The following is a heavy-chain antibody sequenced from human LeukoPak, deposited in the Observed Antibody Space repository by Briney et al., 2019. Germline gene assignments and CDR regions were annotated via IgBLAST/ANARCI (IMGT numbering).Heavy chain of an antibody. CDR2: ITPDGTDT. V-gene: IGHV3-74*03. CDR1: GFSFSGHW. D-gene: IGHD2-8*01. J-gene: IGHJ4*02. CDR3: TRSGFSNGYDY. Sequence: GGSLRLSRVASGFSFSGHWMHWVRQAPGKGLVAVSRITPDGTDTAYADSVKGRFTISRDNAKNTLYLEMNSLTAEDTALYYCTRSGFSNGYDYWGQGTLVTVSS.